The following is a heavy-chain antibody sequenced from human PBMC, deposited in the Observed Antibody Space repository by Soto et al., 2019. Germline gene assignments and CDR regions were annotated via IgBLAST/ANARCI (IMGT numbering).Heavy chain of an antibody. V-gene: IGHV2-5*02. CDR3: AHYYDFWSGYYFNWFDP. CDR1: GISLSTSGVG. D-gene: IGHD3-3*01. CDR2: IYWDDDK. Sequence: QITLKESGPTLVKPTQTLTLTCTFSGISLSTSGVGVGWIRQPPGKALEWLALIYWDDDKRYSPSLKSRLTITKDTSKNQVVLTMTNMDPVDTATYYCAHYYDFWSGYYFNWFDPWGQGTLVTVSS. J-gene: IGHJ5*02.